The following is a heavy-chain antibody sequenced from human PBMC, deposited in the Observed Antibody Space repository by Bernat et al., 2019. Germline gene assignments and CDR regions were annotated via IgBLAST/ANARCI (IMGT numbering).Heavy chain of an antibody. Sequence: EVQLVESGGGLVKPGGSLRLSCAASGFTFSNAWMNWVRQAPGKGLEWVARIKSNTDGGSSAYAAPVKVRFTISRNDSKNTLYMQMNSRKTEDTAVYYYAEGLGYCSSNSCLDLYYYDYWGQGTLVTVSS. J-gene: IGHJ4*02. CDR1: GFTFSNAW. V-gene: IGHV3-15*07. CDR3: AEGLGYCSSNSCLDLYYYDY. CDR2: IKSNTDGGSS. D-gene: IGHD2-2*01.